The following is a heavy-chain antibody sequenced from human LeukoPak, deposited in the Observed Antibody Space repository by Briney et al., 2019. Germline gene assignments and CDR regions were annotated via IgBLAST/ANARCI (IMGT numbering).Heavy chain of an antibody. V-gene: IGHV4-34*01. CDR1: GGSFSGYY. Sequence: SETLSLTCAVHGGSFSGYYWSWIRQPPGKGLEWIGEINHSGSTNYNPSLKSRVTISVDTSKNQFSLKLSSVTAADTAVYYCARGRTYYYDSSGPESGYWGQGTLVTVSS. D-gene: IGHD3-22*01. CDR2: INHSGST. CDR3: ARGRTYYYDSSGPESGY. J-gene: IGHJ4*02.